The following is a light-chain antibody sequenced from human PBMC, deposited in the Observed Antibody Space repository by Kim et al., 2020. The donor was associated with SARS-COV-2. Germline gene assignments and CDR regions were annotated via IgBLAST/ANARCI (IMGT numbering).Light chain of an antibody. CDR2: SNN. CDR3: AAWDDSLNVL. Sequence: PGQRVTLSCSGSSSNIGSNTVNWYQQLPGTAPKLLIYSNNQRPSGVPDRFSGSKSGTSASLAISGLQSEDEADYYCAAWDDSLNVLFGGGTQLTVL. CDR1: SSNIGSNT. V-gene: IGLV1-44*01. J-gene: IGLJ2*01.